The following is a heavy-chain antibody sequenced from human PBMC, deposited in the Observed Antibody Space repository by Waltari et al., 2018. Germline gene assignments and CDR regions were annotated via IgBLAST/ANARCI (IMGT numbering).Heavy chain of an antibody. CDR3: ARAQYYYGSGLIDY. J-gene: IGHJ4*02. D-gene: IGHD3-10*01. CDR2: IKQDGSEK. V-gene: IGHV3-7*03. Sequence: EVQLVESGGGLVQPGGSLRLSCAASGFTFSSYWMSWVRQAPGKGLEWVANIKQDGSEKYYVDSVKGRFTISRDNAKNSLYLQMNSLRAEDTAVYYCARAQYYYGSGLIDYWGQGTLVTVSS. CDR1: GFTFSSYW.